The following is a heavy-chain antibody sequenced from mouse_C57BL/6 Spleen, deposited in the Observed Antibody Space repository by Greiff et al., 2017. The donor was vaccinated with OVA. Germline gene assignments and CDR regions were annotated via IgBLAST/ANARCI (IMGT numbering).Heavy chain of an antibody. J-gene: IGHJ4*01. CDR3: ARRGSSHDSMDY. V-gene: IGHV1-50*01. Sequence: QVQLQQPGAELVKPGASVKLSCKASGYTFTSYWMQWVNQRPGQGLEWIGEIDPSDSYTNYHQKFKGKATLTVDKSSSTAYMQLSSLTSEDSAVYYCARRGSSHDSMDYWGQGTSVTVSS. CDR2: IDPSDSYT. D-gene: IGHD1-1*01. CDR1: GYTFTSYW.